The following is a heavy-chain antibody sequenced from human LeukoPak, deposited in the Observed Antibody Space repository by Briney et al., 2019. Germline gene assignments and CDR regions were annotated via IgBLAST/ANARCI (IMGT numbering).Heavy chain of an antibody. V-gene: IGHV3-7*01. CDR3: AKDKDTAMVTLDY. J-gene: IGHJ4*02. CDR2: IKQDGSEQ. Sequence: GGSLRLSCEASRFTFSKYWMSWVRQAPGKGLEWVANIKQDGSEQNYVDSVKGRFTISRDNSKNTLYLQMNSLRAEDTAVYYCAKDKDTAMVTLDYWGQGTLVTVSS. CDR1: RFTFSKYW. D-gene: IGHD5-18*01.